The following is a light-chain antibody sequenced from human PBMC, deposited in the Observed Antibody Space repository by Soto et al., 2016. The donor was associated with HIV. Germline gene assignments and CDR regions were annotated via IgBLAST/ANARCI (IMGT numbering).Light chain of an antibody. Sequence: DIQMTQSPSTLSASVGDRVTITCRASQDITTWLAWYQQKPGKPSNLLIYKASNLQNGVPSRFSGSGSGTEFTLSINSLQPDDFATYYCQQFGNKPYTFGQGTKLEIK. CDR1: QDITTW. J-gene: IGKJ2*01. V-gene: IGKV1-5*03. CDR2: KAS. CDR3: QQFGNKPYT.